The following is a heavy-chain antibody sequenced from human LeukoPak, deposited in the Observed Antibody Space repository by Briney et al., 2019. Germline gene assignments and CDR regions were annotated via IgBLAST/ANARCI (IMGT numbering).Heavy chain of an antibody. V-gene: IGHV4-4*07. CDR3: ARDSGSGWYDWFDP. Sequence: SETLSLTCAVSGYSISSGYYWSWIRQPAGKGLEWIGRIYTSGSTNYNPSLKSRVTMSVDTSKNQFSLKLSSVTAADTAVYYCARDSGSGWYDWFDPWGQGTLVTVSS. CDR1: GYSISSGYY. CDR2: IYTSGST. J-gene: IGHJ5*02. D-gene: IGHD6-19*01.